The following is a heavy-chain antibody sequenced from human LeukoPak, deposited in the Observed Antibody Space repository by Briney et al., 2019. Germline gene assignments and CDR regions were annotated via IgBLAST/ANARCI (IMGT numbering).Heavy chain of an antibody. CDR3: ARDSCSSTSCSGGMDV. CDR1: GFTFSSYE. V-gene: IGHV3-48*03. J-gene: IGHJ6*02. CDR2: ISSSGSTI. D-gene: IGHD2-2*01. Sequence: GGSLRLSCAASGFTFSSYEMNCVRQAPGKGLEWVSYISSSGSTIYYADSVKGRFTISRDNAKNSLYLQMNSLRAEDTAVYYCARDSCSSTSCSGGMDVWGQGTTVTVSS.